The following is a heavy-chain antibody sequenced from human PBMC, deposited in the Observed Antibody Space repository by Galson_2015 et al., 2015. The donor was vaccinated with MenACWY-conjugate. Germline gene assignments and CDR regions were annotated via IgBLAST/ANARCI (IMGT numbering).Heavy chain of an antibody. CDR2: IYYSGST. D-gene: IGHD2-15*01. V-gene: IGHV4-59*08. J-gene: IGHJ6*02. CDR3: ARGTVVVVAARVSYYYYGMDV. Sequence: ETLSLTCTVSGGSISSYYWSWIRQPPGKGLERIRYIYYSGSTNYNPSLKSRVTISVDTSKNQFSLKLSSVTAADTAVYYCARGTVVVVAARVSYYYYGMDVWGQGTTVTVSS. CDR1: GGSISSYY.